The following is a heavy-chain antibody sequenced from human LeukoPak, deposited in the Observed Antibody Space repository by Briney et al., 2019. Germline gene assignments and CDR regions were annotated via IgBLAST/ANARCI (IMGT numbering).Heavy chain of an antibody. CDR2: IYPGESDT. CDR1: GYSFTSYW. CDR3: ARLHLDGSYYSYYMDV. D-gene: IGHD1-26*01. Sequence: GESLKISCKGSGYSFTSYWIGWVRPMPGKGVEWMGIIYPGESDTRYSPSFQGQVTISADKSISTACLQWSSLKASDTAMYYCARLHLDGSYYSYYMDVWGKGTTVTVSS. J-gene: IGHJ6*03. V-gene: IGHV5-51*01.